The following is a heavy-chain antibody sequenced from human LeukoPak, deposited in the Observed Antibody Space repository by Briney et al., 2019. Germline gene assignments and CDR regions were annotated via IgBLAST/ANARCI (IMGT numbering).Heavy chain of an antibody. CDR1: GYTFTSYG. J-gene: IGHJ6*02. CDR2: ISAYNGNT. Sequence: GASVKVSCKASGYTFTSYGISWVRQAPGQGLEWMGWISAYNGNTNYAQKLQGRVTMTTDTSTSTAYMELRSLRSDDTTVYYCARVGSVSSGWFAYYYYGMDVWGQGTTVTVSS. V-gene: IGHV1-18*01. CDR3: ARVGSVSSGWFAYYYYGMDV. D-gene: IGHD6-19*01.